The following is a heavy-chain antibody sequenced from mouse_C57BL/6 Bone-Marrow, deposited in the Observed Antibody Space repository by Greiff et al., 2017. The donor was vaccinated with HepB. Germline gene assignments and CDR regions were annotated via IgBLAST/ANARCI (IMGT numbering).Heavy chain of an antibody. CDR2: IHPNSGST. Sequence: QVQLQQPGAELVKPGASVKLSCKASGYTFTSYWMHWVKQRPGQGLEWIGMIHPNSGSTNYNEKFKGKATLTADKSSSTAYMELRSLTSEDSAVYFCARVGWDYFDYWGQGTTLTVSS. CDR1: GYTFTSYW. D-gene: IGHD3-3*01. CDR3: ARVGWDYFDY. V-gene: IGHV1-64*01. J-gene: IGHJ2*01.